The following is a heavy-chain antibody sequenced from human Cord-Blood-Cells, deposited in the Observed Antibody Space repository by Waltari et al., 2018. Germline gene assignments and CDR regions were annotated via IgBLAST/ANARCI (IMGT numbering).Heavy chain of an antibody. V-gene: IGHV3-33*01. CDR3: AREGRIGVAATPAYFDY. CDR2: IWYDGSNK. CDR1: GFTFSSYG. Sequence: QVQLVESGGGVVQPGRSLRLSCAAHGFTFSSYGMHWVRQAPGKGLEWVAVIWYDGSNKYYADSVKGRFTISRDNSKNTLYLQMNSLRAEDTAVYYCAREGRIGVAATPAYFDYWGQGTLVTVSS. J-gene: IGHJ4*02. D-gene: IGHD2-15*01.